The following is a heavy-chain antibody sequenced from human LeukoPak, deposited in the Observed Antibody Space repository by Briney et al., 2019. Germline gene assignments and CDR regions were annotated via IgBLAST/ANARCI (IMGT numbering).Heavy chain of an antibody. CDR1: GGSFSGYY. V-gene: IGHV4-34*01. CDR2: INHSGST. J-gene: IGHJ6*03. Sequence: SETLSLTCAVYGGSFSGYYWSLIRQPPGKGLEWIGEINHSGSTNYNPSLKSRVTISVDTSKNQFSLKLSSVTAADTAVYYCARGLRCGGDCYYYYYYMDVWGKGTTVTVSS. D-gene: IGHD2-21*02. CDR3: ARGLRCGGDCYYYYYYMDV.